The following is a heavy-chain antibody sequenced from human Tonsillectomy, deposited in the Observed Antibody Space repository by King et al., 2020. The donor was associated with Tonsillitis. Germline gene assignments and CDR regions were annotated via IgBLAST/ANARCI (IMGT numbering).Heavy chain of an antibody. CDR1: GGSLNRYF. V-gene: IGHV4-59*01. CDR2: IDYNGATKDHPGTT. Sequence: QLQESGPGLGKPSETLSLTCTVSGGSLNRYFWTLIPQPPGKGLEWIGYIDYNGATKDHPGTTNYKPSLKSRVTISVDTSKNQFSLKLKSVTAADTAVYYCATNSSNRYYFDHWGQGTLVSVSS. D-gene: IGHD6-19*01. J-gene: IGHJ4*02. CDR3: ATNSSNRYYFDH.